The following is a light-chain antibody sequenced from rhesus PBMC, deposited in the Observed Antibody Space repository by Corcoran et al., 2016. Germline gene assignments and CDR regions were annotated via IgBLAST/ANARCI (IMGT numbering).Light chain of an antibody. V-gene: IGKV1-74*01. CDR3: QHGYGTPLT. CDR2: KAS. J-gene: IGKJ4*01. CDR1: ENVNNY. Sequence: DIQMTQSPSSLSASVGDRVTITCRASENVNNYLNWYQQKPGKAPKLLIYKASILQSGVPSRFSGRGSGTDYTFTLRSLQPEDVATYYCQHGYGTPLTFGGGTKVEIK.